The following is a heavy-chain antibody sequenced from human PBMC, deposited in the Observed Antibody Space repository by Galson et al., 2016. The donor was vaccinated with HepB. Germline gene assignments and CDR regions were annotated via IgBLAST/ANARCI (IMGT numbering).Heavy chain of an antibody. CDR1: GGSIRSYS. CDR3: ARATAVTTIDFDY. CDR2: IYYSGST. V-gene: IGHV4-59*01. D-gene: IGHD4-17*01. J-gene: IGHJ4*02. Sequence: SETLSLTCTVSGGSIRSYSWSWIRQPPGKGLEWIGYIYYSGSTNYNPSLKSRVTISVDTSKKQFSLRLSSVTAADTAVYYCARATAVTTIDFDYWGQGTLVTVSS.